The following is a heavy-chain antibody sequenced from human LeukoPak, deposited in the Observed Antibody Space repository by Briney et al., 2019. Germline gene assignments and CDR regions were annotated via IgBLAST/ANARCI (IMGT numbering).Heavy chain of an antibody. J-gene: IGHJ4*02. CDR3: ARDATLVAFDY. D-gene: IGHD4/OR15-4a*01. CDR1: GFTFSDYY. Sequence: GGSLRLSCAASGFTFSDYYMSWIRQAPGKGLEWVSSISSSSNFIYYADSVKGRFTISRDNAKNSLYLQMSSLRVEDTAVYYCARDATLVAFDYWGQGTLVSVSS. CDR2: ISSSSNFI. V-gene: IGHV3-11*06.